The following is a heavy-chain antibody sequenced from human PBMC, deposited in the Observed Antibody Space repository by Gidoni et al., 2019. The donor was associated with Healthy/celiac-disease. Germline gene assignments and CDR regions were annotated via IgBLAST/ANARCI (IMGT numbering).Heavy chain of an antibody. CDR1: GGSFSGYY. J-gene: IGHJ6*02. CDR2: INHSGST. CDR3: ARRRGSGSYSYYYYYGMDV. Sequence: QVQLQQWGAGLLKPSETLSLTCAVYGGSFSGYYWSWIRQPPGKGLEWIGEINHSGSTNSNPSLKSRVTISVDTSKNQFSLKLSSVTAADTAVYYCARRRGSGSYSYYYYYGMDVWGQGTTVTVSS. V-gene: IGHV4-34*01. D-gene: IGHD3-10*01.